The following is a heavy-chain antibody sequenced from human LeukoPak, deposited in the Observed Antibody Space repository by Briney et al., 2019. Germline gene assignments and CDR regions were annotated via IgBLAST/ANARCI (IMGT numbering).Heavy chain of an antibody. J-gene: IGHJ6*02. Sequence: ASVKVSCKASGYTFTSYDINWVRQATGQGLEWMGWMNPNSGNTGYAQKFQGGVTMTRNTSISTAYMELSSLRSEDTAVYYCASGSYGSGSHLYYYYGMDVWGQGATVIVSS. CDR1: GYTFTSYD. D-gene: IGHD3-10*01. CDR3: ASGSYGSGSHLYYYYGMDV. V-gene: IGHV1-8*01. CDR2: MNPNSGNT.